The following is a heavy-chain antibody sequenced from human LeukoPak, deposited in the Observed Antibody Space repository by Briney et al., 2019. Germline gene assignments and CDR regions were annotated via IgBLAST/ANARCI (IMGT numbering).Heavy chain of an antibody. Sequence: SGPTLVNPTQTLTLTCTLTGSSLTTSGVGVGWIRQLPGKALAWLALIYWDDDARYTESLKSRLTITKDTSKNQVVLTMTNLDPVDTGSYYCAHISRRSYYFDYWGQGTLVTVSS. CDR2: IYWDDDA. V-gene: IGHV2-5*02. D-gene: IGHD6-13*01. CDR1: GSSLTTSGVG. J-gene: IGHJ4*02. CDR3: AHISRRSYYFDY.